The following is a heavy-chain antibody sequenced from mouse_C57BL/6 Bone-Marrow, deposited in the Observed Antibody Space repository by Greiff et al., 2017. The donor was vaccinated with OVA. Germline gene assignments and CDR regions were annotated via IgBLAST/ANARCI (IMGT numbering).Heavy chain of an antibody. J-gene: IGHJ2*01. V-gene: IGHV5-16*01. CDR2: INYDGSST. CDR1: GFTFSDYY. D-gene: IGHD2-4*01. Sequence: EVKLVESEGGLVQPGSSMKLSCTASGFTFSDYYMAWVRQVPEKGLEWVANINYDGSSTYYLDSLKSRFIISRDNAKNILYLQMSSLKSEDTATYYCARGGYYDYDGGYYFDYWGQGTTLTVSS. CDR3: ARGGYYDYDGGYYFDY.